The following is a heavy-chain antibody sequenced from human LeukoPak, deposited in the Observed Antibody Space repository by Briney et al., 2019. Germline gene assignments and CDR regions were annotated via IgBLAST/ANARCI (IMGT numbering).Heavy chain of an antibody. D-gene: IGHD3-10*01. Sequence: SETLSLTCAVSGGSISSGGYSWSWIRQPPGKGLEWIGYIYYSGSTYYNPSLKSRVTISVDTSKNQFSLKLSSVTAADTAVYYCARVEYYYGSGIHFDYWGQGTPVTVSS. J-gene: IGHJ4*02. V-gene: IGHV4-30-4*07. CDR3: ARVEYYYGSGIHFDY. CDR2: IYYSGST. CDR1: GGSISSGGYS.